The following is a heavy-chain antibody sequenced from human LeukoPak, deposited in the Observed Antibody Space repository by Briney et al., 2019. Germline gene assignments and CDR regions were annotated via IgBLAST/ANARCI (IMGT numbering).Heavy chain of an antibody. Sequence: PGGSLRLSCAASGFTFSSYAMSWVRQAPGKGLEWVSAISGSGGSTYYADSVKGRFTISRDNAKNTLYLQMNSLRVEDTAVYYCAKISSGYCSGDSCYLDYWGQGTLVTVSS. D-gene: IGHD2-15*01. CDR1: GFTFSSYA. CDR2: ISGSGGST. J-gene: IGHJ4*02. CDR3: AKISSGYCSGDSCYLDY. V-gene: IGHV3-23*01.